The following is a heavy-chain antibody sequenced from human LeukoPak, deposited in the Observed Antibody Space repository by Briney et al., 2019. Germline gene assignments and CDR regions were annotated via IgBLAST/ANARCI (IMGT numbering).Heavy chain of an antibody. CDR1: GFTFRSYV. J-gene: IGHJ4*02. V-gene: IGHV3-30*18. CDR2: ISYEDGRNK. CDR3: TKERPEEYYGLDSYFDY. Sequence: GGSLRLSCAASGFTFRSYVMHWVRQAPGKGLEWVAAISYEDGRNKYYADSVKGRFTISRDNSKNTLYLQMNSLRAEDTAIYSCTKERPEEYYGLDSYFDYWGQGTLVTVSS. D-gene: IGHD3-10*01.